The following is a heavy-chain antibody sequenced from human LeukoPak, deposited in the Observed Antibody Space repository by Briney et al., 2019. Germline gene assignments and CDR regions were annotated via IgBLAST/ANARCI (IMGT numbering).Heavy chain of an antibody. V-gene: IGHV4-59*11. D-gene: IGHD3-22*01. CDR1: GGSIRSHY. CDR2: IYYSGST. CDR3: ARGPGLRRRYYDSSGSLDY. Sequence: PSETLSLTCTVSGGSIRSHYWSWIRQPPGKGLEWIGYIYYSGSTNYNPSLKSRVTISVDTSKNQFSLKLSSVTAADTAVYYCARGPGLRRRYYDSSGSLDYWGQGTLVTVSS. J-gene: IGHJ4*02.